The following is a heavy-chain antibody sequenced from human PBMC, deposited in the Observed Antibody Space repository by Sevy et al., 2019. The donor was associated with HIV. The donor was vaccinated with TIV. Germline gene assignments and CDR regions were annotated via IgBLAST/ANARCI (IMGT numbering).Heavy chain of an antibody. V-gene: IGHV3-72*01. D-gene: IGHD6-13*01. CDR1: GFTFSDHY. CDR2: IGDKDNSHTT. CDR3: ARVRGSSWYESYFDY. Sequence: GESLKISCAASGFTFSDHYMDWVRQGPGKGLEGVGRIGDKDNSHTTEYAASGNGRFTISRDDSKKSLYLQLNSLKTEDTAVYYCARVRGSSWYESYFDYWGQGTLVTVSS. J-gene: IGHJ4*02.